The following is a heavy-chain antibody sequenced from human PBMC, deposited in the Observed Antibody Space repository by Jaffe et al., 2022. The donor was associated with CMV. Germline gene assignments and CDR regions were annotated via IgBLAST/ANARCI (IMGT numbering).Heavy chain of an antibody. J-gene: IGHJ4*02. CDR3: VKGGGSYHIYYFDS. CDR1: GFTFEDYA. D-gene: IGHD1-26*01. V-gene: IGHV3-9*01. Sequence: EVQLVESGGGLVQPGRSLRLSCAASGFTFEDYAMHWVRQIPGKGLEWVSGISWNSGSMGYADSVKGRFTISRDNAKNSLFLQMNSPRPEDTALYYCVKGGGSYHIYYFDSWGQGTLVTVSS. CDR2: ISWNSGSM.